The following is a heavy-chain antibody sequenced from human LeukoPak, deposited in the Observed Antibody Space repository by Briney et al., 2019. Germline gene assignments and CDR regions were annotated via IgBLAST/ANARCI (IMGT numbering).Heavy chain of an antibody. Sequence: GGSLRLSCAASGFTFNTYGMSWVRQAPGKGLEWISYISSGSSAIFYADSVKGRFTISRDNAKNSLYLQMNSLRAEDTAVYYCARDEGRVRGVINIAYWGQGTLVTVSS. CDR3: ARDEGRVRGVINIAY. J-gene: IGHJ4*02. CDR2: ISSGSSAI. D-gene: IGHD3-10*01. CDR1: GFTFNTYG. V-gene: IGHV3-48*01.